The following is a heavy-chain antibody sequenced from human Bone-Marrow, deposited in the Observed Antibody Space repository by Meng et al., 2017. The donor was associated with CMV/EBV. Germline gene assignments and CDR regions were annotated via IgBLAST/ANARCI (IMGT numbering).Heavy chain of an antibody. D-gene: IGHD3-3*01. CDR2: VRFDETDE. CDR3: AKDRVFGVENWFDP. Sequence: SGFAISTSEIHWGRQTPGKRVGLVAVVRFDETDEYYGNSVKGRFAISRDNSKDSLYLQMNNLRAEDTAVYYCAKDRVFGVENWFDPWGQGTLVTVSS. J-gene: IGHJ5*01. V-gene: IGHV3-30*02. CDR1: GFAISTSE.